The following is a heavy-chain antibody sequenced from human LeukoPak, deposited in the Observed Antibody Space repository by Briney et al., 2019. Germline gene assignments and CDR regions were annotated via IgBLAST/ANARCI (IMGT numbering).Heavy chain of an antibody. Sequence: SETLSLTCTVSGGSISSGDYYWSWIRQPPGKGLEWIGYIYYSGSTYYNPSLKSRVTISVDTSKNQFSLKLSSVTAADTAVYYCASRNTAYNWFDPWGQGTLVTVSS. J-gene: IGHJ5*02. V-gene: IGHV4-30-4*01. CDR2: IYYSGST. CDR3: ASRNTAYNWFDP. D-gene: IGHD5-18*01. CDR1: GGSISSGDYY.